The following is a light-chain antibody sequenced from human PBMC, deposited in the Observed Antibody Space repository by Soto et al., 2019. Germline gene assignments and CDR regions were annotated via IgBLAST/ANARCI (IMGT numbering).Light chain of an antibody. CDR3: QQYNNWYT. CDR2: GAS. V-gene: IGKV3-15*01. CDR1: QSVSSN. J-gene: IGKJ2*01. Sequence: EIVMTQSPATLSVSPGERATLSCRASQSVSSNLAWYQQRPGQAPRLLIYGASTRATGIPARFSGSGSGTEFTLTISGLQSEDFAVYYCQQYNNWYTFGQGTKVDIK.